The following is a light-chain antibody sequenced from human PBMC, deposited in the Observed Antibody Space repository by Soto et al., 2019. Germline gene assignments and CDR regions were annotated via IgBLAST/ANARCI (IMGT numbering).Light chain of an antibody. V-gene: IGKV1-5*01. Sequence: DIQMTQSPSTLSASVGDRVTITCRASQSVSNWLAWYQQKPGKAPTLLIYDVSRLETGVPSRFSGSGSGTEFTLTINSLQPEDFATYFSQQYDTYYTFGQGTKVAIK. CDR2: DVS. CDR1: QSVSNW. CDR3: QQYDTYYT. J-gene: IGKJ2*01.